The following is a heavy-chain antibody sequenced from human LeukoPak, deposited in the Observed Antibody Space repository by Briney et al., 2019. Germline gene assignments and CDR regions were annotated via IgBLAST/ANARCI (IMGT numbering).Heavy chain of an antibody. CDR2: IYYSGST. D-gene: IGHD4-11*01. V-gene: IGHV4-59*01. CDR3: ARGWNDYSNYEELEAFDI. J-gene: IGHJ3*02. CDR1: GGSISSYY. Sequence: SETLSLTCTVSGGSISSYYWSWIRQPPGKGLEWIGYIYYSGSTNYNPSLKSRVTISVDTSKNQFSLKLSSVTAADTAVYYCARGWNDYSNYEELEAFDIWGQGTMVTVSS.